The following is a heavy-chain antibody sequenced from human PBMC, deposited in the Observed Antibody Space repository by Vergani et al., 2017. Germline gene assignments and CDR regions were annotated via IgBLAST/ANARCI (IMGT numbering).Heavy chain of an antibody. V-gene: IGHV2-26*01. Sequence: QVTLKEPAPVLVKPPETRTLTCTVSGFSLSNARMGVSWIRQPPGKALEWLAHIFSNDEKSYSTSLKSRLTISKDPSKSQVVLTMTNVAPVDTATYYCARIYCSGGSCRYSYYYYGMDVWDQGTTVTVSS. D-gene: IGHD2-15*01. CDR2: IFSNDEK. J-gene: IGHJ6*02. CDR1: GFSLSNARMG. CDR3: ARIYCSGGSCRYSYYYYGMDV.